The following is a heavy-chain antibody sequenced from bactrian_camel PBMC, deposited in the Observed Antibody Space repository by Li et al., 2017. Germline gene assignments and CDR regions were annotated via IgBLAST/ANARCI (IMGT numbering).Heavy chain of an antibody. CDR1: GFTFSRYG. D-gene: IGHD4*01. V-gene: IGHV3S1*01. CDR3: APRIRNATTCSPAPNNV. Sequence: HVQLVESGGGLVQPGGSLRLSCTASGFTFSRYGMDWVRQAPGKGLEWVSVINTAGSITGYADSVKGRFAISRDNAKNTLYLQMNSLKPEDTAIYYCAPRIRNATTCSPAPNNVWGQGTQVTVS. CDR2: INTAGSIT. J-gene: IGHJ4*01.